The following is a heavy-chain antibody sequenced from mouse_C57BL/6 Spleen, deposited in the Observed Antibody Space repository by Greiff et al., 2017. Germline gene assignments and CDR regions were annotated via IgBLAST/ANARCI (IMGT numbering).Heavy chain of an antibody. Sequence: VQLQQSGPELVKPGASVKISCKASGYAFSSSWMHWVKQRPGKGLEWIGRIYPGDGDTNYNGKFKGKATLTADKSSSTAYMQLSSLTSEDSAVYFCAGWEDVRYAMDYWGQGTSVTVSS. CDR3: AGWEDVRYAMDY. CDR2: IYPGDGDT. CDR1: GYAFSSSW. V-gene: IGHV1-82*01. D-gene: IGHD3-2*02. J-gene: IGHJ4*01.